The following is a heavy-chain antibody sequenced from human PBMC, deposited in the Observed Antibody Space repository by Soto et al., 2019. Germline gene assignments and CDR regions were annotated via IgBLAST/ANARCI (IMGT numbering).Heavy chain of an antibody. CDR2: ISAYNGNT. Sequence: QVQLVQSGAEVKKPGASVKVSCKASGYTFTSYGISWVRQAPGQGLEWMGWISAYNGNTNYAQKLQGRVTMTTDTSTSNAYMERRSLRSDDTAVYYCARERPSDYYYGMDVWFQGTTVTVSS. CDR3: ARERPSDYYYGMDV. CDR1: GYTFTSYG. J-gene: IGHJ6*02. V-gene: IGHV1-18*01.